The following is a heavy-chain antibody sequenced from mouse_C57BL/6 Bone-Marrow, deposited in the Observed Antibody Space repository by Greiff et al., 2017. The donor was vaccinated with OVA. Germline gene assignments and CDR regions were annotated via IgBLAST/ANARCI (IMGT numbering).Heavy chain of an antibody. V-gene: IGHV5-4*01. CDR3: ARDLYYSNYLIAY. CDR2: ISDGGSYT. CDR1: GFTFSSYA. Sequence: DVKLVESGGGLVKPGGSLKLSCAASGFTFSSYAMSWVRQTPEKRLEWVATISDGGSYTYYPDNVKGRFTISRDNAKNHLYLQMSHLKSEDTAMYYCARDLYYSNYLIAYGGQGTLVNVSA. D-gene: IGHD2-5*01. J-gene: IGHJ3*01.